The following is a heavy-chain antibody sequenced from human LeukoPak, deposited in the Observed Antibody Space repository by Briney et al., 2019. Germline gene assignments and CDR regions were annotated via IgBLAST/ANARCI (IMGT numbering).Heavy chain of an antibody. CDR2: LSSSSSYI. V-gene: IGHV3-21*01. J-gene: IGHJ4*02. D-gene: IGHD3-3*01. Sequence: GGSLRLSCAASGFTFSSYAMSWVRPAPGKGLEGVSSLSSSSSYIYYADSVKGRFTISRDNAKNSLYLQMNSLRAEDTAVYYCASSPLIYDFWSGYLYYFDYWGQGTLVTVSS. CDR3: ASSPLIYDFWSGYLYYFDY. CDR1: GFTFSSYA.